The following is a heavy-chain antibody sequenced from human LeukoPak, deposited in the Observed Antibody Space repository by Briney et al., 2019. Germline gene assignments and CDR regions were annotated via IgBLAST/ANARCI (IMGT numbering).Heavy chain of an antibody. CDR2: IYYSGST. CDR3: ARWDYTAFDI. D-gene: IGHD3-3*01. V-gene: IGHV4-59*01. CDR1: GGSISSYY. Sequence: PSETLSLTCTVSGGSISSYYWSWIRQPPGKGLEWIGYIYYSGSTNYNPSLKSRVTISVDTSKNQFSLKLSSVTAADTAVYYCARWDYTAFDIWGQGTMVTVSS. J-gene: IGHJ3*02.